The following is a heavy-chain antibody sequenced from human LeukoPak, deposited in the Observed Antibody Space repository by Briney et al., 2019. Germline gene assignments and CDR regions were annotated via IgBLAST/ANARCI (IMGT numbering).Heavy chain of an antibody. V-gene: IGHV4-39*01. CDR3: MRHEDEDGYNAKPFDF. D-gene: IGHD5-24*01. CDR1: GGSISNSNYY. CDR2: IYYSGNT. J-gene: IGHJ4*02. Sequence: KPSETLSLTCTVSGGSISNSNYYWGWVRQPPGKGLEWIGTIYYSGNTYYTPSLKSRVTISVDTSKNQFSLRLSSVTAADTAVYFCMRHEDEDGYNAKPFDFWGQGTLVTVSS.